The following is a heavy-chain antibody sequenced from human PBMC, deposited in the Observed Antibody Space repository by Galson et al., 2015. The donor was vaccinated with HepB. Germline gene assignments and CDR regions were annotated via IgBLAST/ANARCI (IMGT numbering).Heavy chain of an antibody. J-gene: IGHJ6*02. CDR3: AKVKLVAAITYGMDV. Sequence: SLRLSCAASGFTFNDYYMTWVRQAPGKGLEWISFISGSGNVIYSSDSVRGRFSFSRDNAKNPLYLHMNSLRAEDTAVYYCAKVKLVAAITYGMDVWGHGTTVTVSS. D-gene: IGHD5-24*01. CDR1: GFTFNDYY. CDR2: ISGSGNVI. V-gene: IGHV3-11*01.